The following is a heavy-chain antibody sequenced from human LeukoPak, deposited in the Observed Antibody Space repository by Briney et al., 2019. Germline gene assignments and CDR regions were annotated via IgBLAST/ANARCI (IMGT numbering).Heavy chain of an antibody. CDR3: ARDEDGCSGGRCNFDY. V-gene: IGHV3-21*05. D-gene: IGHD2-15*01. J-gene: IGHJ4*02. Sequence: PGESLRLSCTASGFTFNSYTMSWVRQAPGKGLEWVSYITRTSGYTNYADSVKGRFTISRDNAKNSLYPQMNSLRAEDTAVYYCARDEDGCSGGRCNFDYWGQGALVTVSS. CDR1: GFTFNSYT. CDR2: ITRTSGYT.